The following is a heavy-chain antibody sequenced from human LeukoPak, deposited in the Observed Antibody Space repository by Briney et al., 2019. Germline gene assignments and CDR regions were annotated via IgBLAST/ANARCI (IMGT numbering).Heavy chain of an antibody. D-gene: IGHD3-16*01. CDR2: GYYSGSP. J-gene: IGHJ1*01. Sequence: SETLSLTCSVSGGSISSYYWTWIRQPQGKGLEWIGYGYYSGSPTYNPSLKSRVTISVDTSKSQFSLKLISVTAADTAIYYCARVRGDFETDWGQGTLVTVSS. V-gene: IGHV4-59*01. CDR3: ARVRGDFETD. CDR1: GGSISSYY.